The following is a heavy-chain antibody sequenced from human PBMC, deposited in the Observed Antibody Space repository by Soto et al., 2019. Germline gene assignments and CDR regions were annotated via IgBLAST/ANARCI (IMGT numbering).Heavy chain of an antibody. Sequence: ASVQVSYKASGCTFTSYGIIWVRQAPGQGREWMGWISAYNGNTNYAQKLQGRVTMTTDTSTSTAYMELRSLRSDDTAVYYCARGRPYYHARSGYYLFEEWAQGTLVTVYS. V-gene: IGHV1-18*01. J-gene: IGHJ4*02. CDR2: ISAYNGNT. CDR3: ARGRPYYHARSGYYLFEE. CDR1: GCTFTSYG. D-gene: IGHD3-22*01.